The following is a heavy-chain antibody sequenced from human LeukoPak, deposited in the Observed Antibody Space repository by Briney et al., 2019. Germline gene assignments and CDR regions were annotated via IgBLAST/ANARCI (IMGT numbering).Heavy chain of an antibody. J-gene: IGHJ4*02. Sequence: PQASVKVSCKASGYTFTGYYMHWVRQAPGQGLEWMGWINPNSGGTNYAQKFQGRVTMTRDTSISTAYMELSRLRSDDTAVYYCARESTRTTPFDYWGQGTLVTVSS. CDR3: ARESTRTTPFDY. CDR2: INPNSGGT. V-gene: IGHV1-2*02. CDR1: GYTFTGYY. D-gene: IGHD1-7*01.